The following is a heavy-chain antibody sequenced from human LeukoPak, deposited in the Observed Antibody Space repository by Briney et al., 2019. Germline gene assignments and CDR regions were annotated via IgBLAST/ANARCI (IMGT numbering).Heavy chain of an antibody. CDR1: GGTFISYA. Sequence: SVKVSCKASGGTFISYAISWVRQAPGQGLEWMGGIIPIFGTANYAQKFQGRVTITADESTSTAYMELSSLRSEDTAVYYCARGGHPYSSSSGIAYWGQGTLVTVSS. V-gene: IGHV1-69*13. CDR2: IIPIFGTA. J-gene: IGHJ4*02. D-gene: IGHD6-6*01. CDR3: ARGGHPYSSSSGIAY.